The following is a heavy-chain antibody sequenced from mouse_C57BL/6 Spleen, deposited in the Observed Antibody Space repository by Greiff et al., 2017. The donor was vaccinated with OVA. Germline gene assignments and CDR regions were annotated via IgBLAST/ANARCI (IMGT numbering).Heavy chain of an antibody. CDR1: GYAFSSYW. CDR2: IYPGDGDT. D-gene: IGHD2-1*01. Sequence: LVESGAELVKPWASVKISCKASGYAFSSYWMNWVKQRPGKGLEWIGQIYPGDGDTNYNGKFKGKATLTADKSSSTAYMQLSSLTSEDSAVYFCAREEGNYEDYFDYWGQGTTLTVSS. V-gene: IGHV1-80*01. J-gene: IGHJ2*01. CDR3: AREEGNYEDYFDY.